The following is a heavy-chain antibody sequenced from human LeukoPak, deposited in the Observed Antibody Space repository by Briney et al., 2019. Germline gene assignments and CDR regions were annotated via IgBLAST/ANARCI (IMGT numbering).Heavy chain of an antibody. J-gene: IGHJ4*02. CDR2: IRSKANSYAT. D-gene: IGHD3-10*01. CDR1: GFTFSGSA. Sequence: PGGSLRLSCAASGFTFSGSAMHWVRQASGKGLEWVGRIRSKANSYATAFAASVKGRFTISRDDSKNTAYLQMNSLKTEDTVVYYCTSLITLVLGVIGLLNVNWGQGTLVTVSS. CDR3: TSLITLVLGVIGLLNVN. V-gene: IGHV3-73*01.